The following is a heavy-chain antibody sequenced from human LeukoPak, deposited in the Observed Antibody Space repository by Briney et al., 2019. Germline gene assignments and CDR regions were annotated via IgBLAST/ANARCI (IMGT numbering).Heavy chain of an antibody. CDR1: GGSINNYY. CDR2: IYYTGST. CDR3: ARYYYTTGSLDY. Sequence: AETLTLTCSVSGGSINNYYWGWIRQPPGKGLEWIVYIYYTGSTNCNPSLKSRLILSVDTSKNQFSLRLSSVTAADTAVYFCARYYYTTGSLDYWGQGTLVTVSS. J-gene: IGHJ4*02. V-gene: IGHV4-59*01. D-gene: IGHD3-22*01.